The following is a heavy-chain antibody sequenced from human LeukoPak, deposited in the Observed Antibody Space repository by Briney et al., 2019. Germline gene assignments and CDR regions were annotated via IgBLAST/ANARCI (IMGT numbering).Heavy chain of an antibody. CDR1: GSSFTSYW. Sequence: GESLKISCKASGSSFTSYWIGWVRQLPGKGLEWMGMIYPGDSDTRYSPSFQGHVTISADKSISTAYLQWSSLKTSDTAIYFCARLDGWFDPWGRRTLVTVSS. CDR3: ARLDGWFDP. D-gene: IGHD3-9*01. J-gene: IGHJ5*02. CDR2: IYPGDSDT. V-gene: IGHV5-51*01.